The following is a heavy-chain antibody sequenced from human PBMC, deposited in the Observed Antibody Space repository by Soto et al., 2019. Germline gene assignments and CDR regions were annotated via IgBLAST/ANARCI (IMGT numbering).Heavy chain of an antibody. Sequence: ASVKVSCKASGYTFTSYYMHWVRQAPGQGLEWMGIINPSGGSTSYAQKFQGRVTMTRDTSTSTVYMELSSLRSEGTAVYYCARDKGLLWFGELPGYYYYYGMDVWGQGTTVTVYS. D-gene: IGHD3-10*01. CDR2: INPSGGST. J-gene: IGHJ6*02. V-gene: IGHV1-46*01. CDR1: GYTFTSYY. CDR3: ARDKGLLWFGELPGYYYYYGMDV.